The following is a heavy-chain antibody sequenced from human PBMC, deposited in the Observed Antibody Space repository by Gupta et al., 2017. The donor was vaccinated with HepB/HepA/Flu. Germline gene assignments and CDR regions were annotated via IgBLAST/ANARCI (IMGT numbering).Heavy chain of an antibody. Sequence: EVQLVESGGGLVKPGGSLRLSCAASGFTFSSYGMNWVRQAPGRGLEWVASISSSTTYIYYADSVKGRFTISRDNANNALYLQMNSLRAEDTAVYYCARADGGYCSTTSCYYYYAMDVWGQGTSVTVSS. CDR1: GFTFSSYG. J-gene: IGHJ6*02. CDR2: ISSSTTYI. CDR3: ARADGGYCSTTSCYYYYAMDV. D-gene: IGHD2-2*03. V-gene: IGHV3-21*01.